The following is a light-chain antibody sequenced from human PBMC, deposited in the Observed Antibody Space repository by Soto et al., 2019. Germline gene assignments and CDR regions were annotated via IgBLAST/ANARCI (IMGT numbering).Light chain of an antibody. J-gene: IGKJ2*01. V-gene: IGKV1-9*01. CDR2: AAS. CDR1: QGISSY. CDR3: QQLNSYPPYT. Sequence: IQLTQSPSSLSASVGGRVTITCRASQGISSYLAWYQQKPGKAPKLLIYAASTLQSGVPSRFSGSGSWTDFTLTISSLQPEDFATDYCQQLNSYPPYTFGQGTKLEIK.